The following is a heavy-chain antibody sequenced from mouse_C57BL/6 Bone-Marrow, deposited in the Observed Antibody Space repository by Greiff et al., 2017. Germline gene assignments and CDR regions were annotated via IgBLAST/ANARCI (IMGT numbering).Heavy chain of an antibody. J-gene: IGHJ2*01. CDR3: ARVWSLGDY. V-gene: IGHV1-19*01. CDR1: GYTFTDYY. CDR2: INPYNGGT. Sequence: EVQLVESGPVLVKPGASVKMSCKASGYTFTDYYMNWVKQSHGKSLEWLGVINPYNGGTSYNQKFKGKATLTVDKSSSTADRELNSLTSEDSAVYYCARVWSLGDYWGQGTTLTVAS. D-gene: IGHD2-10*02.